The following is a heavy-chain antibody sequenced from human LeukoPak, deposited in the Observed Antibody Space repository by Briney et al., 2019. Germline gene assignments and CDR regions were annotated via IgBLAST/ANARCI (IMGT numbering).Heavy chain of an antibody. CDR3: PKDPAIAAAGEVV. CDR1: GFTFSSYA. J-gene: IGHJ4*02. CDR2: ISGSGDST. D-gene: IGHD6-13*01. V-gene: IGHV3-23*01. Sequence: GGSLRLSCAASGFTFSSYAMSWVRQTAGKGLEWVSAISGSGDSTHNADSVKGRFTISRDNSKNTLYLQMNSLRAEDAGVYYCPKDPAIAAAGEVVWGQGTLVTVSS.